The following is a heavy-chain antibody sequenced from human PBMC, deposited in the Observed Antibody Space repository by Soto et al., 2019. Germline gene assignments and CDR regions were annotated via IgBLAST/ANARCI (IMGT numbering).Heavy chain of an antibody. CDR3: AREPYGGNEFDY. J-gene: IGHJ4*02. Sequence: QVQLVQSGAAVKKPGASVKVSCKASGYTFTSYAVHWVRQAPGQRLEWMGWINVGDGNTRYLQKLQGRVTITRDTSASTAYMDLSSLRSEDTAVYYCAREPYGGNEFDYWGQGTLVTVSS. CDR2: INVGDGNT. CDR1: GYTFTSYA. V-gene: IGHV1-3*01. D-gene: IGHD4-17*01.